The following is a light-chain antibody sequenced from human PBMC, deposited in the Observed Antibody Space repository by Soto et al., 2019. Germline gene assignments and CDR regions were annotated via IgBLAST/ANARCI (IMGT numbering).Light chain of an antibody. V-gene: IGLV2-14*01. J-gene: IGLJ1*01. CDR2: DVS. CDR3: ISYTSSSTLYV. CDR1: SSDVGGYNY. Sequence: QSALTQPASVSGSPGQSITISCTGTSSDVGGYNYVSWYQQHPGKAPKLMIYDVSNRPSGVSNRFSGSKSGNTASLTISGLQAEDEADYYCISYTSSSTLYVFGTGTKPPS.